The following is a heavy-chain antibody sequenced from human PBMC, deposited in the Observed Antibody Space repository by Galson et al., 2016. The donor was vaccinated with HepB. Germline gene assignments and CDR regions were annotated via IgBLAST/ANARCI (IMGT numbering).Heavy chain of an antibody. J-gene: IGHJ5*02. CDR2: ISSDGGNR. CDR1: GFSFSRYA. D-gene: IGHD2-21*02. V-gene: IGHV3-30*18. CDR3: TKDQLRYCGGDCYPGYNWFDP. Sequence: SLRLSCAASGFSFSRYAMHWVRQAPGKGLEWVATISSDGGNRKYGDSVKGRFTVSRDNSENTLYLQMNSLRAEDTAVYYCTKDQLRYCGGDCYPGYNWFDPWGQGTLVTVSS.